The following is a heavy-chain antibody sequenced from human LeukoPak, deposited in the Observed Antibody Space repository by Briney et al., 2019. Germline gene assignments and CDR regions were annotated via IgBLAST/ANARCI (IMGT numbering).Heavy chain of an antibody. CDR2: INRGGSRT. Sequence: PGGSLRLSCAASGFTFSNHWMHWVRQAPGKGLMWVSRINRGGSRTDYADSVKGRFTISRDDAKNTLYLQLNSLRAEDTAVYYCARAQWPSPNAAFDIWGQGTMVTVSS. CDR3: ARAQWPSPNAAFDI. J-gene: IGHJ3*02. D-gene: IGHD6-19*01. V-gene: IGHV3-74*01. CDR1: GFTFSNHW.